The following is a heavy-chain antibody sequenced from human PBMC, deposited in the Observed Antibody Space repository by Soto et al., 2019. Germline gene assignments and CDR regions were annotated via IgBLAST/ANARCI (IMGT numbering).Heavy chain of an antibody. V-gene: IGHV1-18*01. D-gene: IGHD3-3*01. CDR2: ISAYNGNT. Sequence: ASVKVSCKASGYTFTSYGISWVRQAPGQGLEWMGWISAYNGNTNYAQKLQGRVTMTTDTSTSTAYMELRSLRSDDTAVYYCAREKSNYDFWSVPPGRYYYGMDAWGHGTTVTVSS. CDR1: GYTFTSYG. CDR3: AREKSNYDFWSVPPGRYYYGMDA. J-gene: IGHJ6*02.